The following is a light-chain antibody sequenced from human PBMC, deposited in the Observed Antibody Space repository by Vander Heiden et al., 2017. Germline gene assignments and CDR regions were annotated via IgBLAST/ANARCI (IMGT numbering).Light chain of an antibody. CDR3: QQYDSTPTWT. Sequence: IVMTQSPDSLAVSLGERATINCKSSQSVLYSSNNKNYLAWYQQKPGQPPKLLIYWASTRESGVPDRFSGSGSGTDFTLTISSLQAEDVAVYYCQQYDSTPTWTFGQGTKVEIK. CDR1: QSVLYSSNNKNY. J-gene: IGKJ1*01. V-gene: IGKV4-1*01. CDR2: WAS.